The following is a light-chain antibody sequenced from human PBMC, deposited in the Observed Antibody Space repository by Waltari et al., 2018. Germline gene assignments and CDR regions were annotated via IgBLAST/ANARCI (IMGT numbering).Light chain of an antibody. CDR2: EVT. CDR1: SSDVGAYNS. J-gene: IGLJ1*01. Sequence: QSALTQPPSASGSPGQSVTISCTGTSSDVGAYNSVSWYQQYPDKAPKLMIYEVTKRPSGVPDRFSGSKSGNTASLTVSGLQAEDEADYYCISYAGNNKYVLGAGTKVTVL. V-gene: IGLV2-8*01. CDR3: ISYAGNNKYV.